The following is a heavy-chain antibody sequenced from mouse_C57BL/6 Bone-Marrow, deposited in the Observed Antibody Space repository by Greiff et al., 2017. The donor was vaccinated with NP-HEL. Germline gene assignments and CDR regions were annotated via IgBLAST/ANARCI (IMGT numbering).Heavy chain of an antibody. Sequence: EVKVEESGEGLVKPGGSLKLSCAASGFTFSSYAMSWVRQTPEKRLEWVAYISSGGDYIYYADAVKGRFTISRDNARNTLYLQMSSLKSEDTAMYYCTRAEDSSGSPYWGQGTLVTVSA. CDR2: ISSGGDYI. V-gene: IGHV5-9-1*02. J-gene: IGHJ3*01. CDR1: GFTFSSYA. D-gene: IGHD3-2*02. CDR3: TRAEDSSGSPY.